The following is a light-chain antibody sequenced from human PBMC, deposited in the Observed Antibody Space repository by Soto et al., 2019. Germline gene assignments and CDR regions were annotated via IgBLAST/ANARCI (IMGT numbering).Light chain of an antibody. CDR2: EVG. V-gene: IGLV2-14*01. CDR1: SSDVGAFNY. Sequence: QSVLTQPASVSGSPGQSITIFCTGTSSDVGAFNYVSWYLQYPGKAPKLMIYEVGNRPSGVSNRFSGSKSGNTASLTISGLQAEDEADYYCCSYASGSIYVFGTGTKVTV. CDR3: CSYASGSIYV. J-gene: IGLJ1*01.